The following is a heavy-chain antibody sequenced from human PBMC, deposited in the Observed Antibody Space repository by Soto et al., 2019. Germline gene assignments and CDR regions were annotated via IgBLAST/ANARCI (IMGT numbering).Heavy chain of an antibody. Sequence: SETLSLTCNVSGGSIGTRNYYWAWIRQPPGKGLEWIGSLYYSGTTTNYNPSLKSRVTLSVDTSKNQFSLKLSSVTAADTAVYYCARLGGSYAVPHFDYWGQGTLVTVSS. V-gene: IGHV4-39*07. CDR3: ARLGGSYAVPHFDY. J-gene: IGHJ4*02. D-gene: IGHD1-26*01. CDR2: LYYSGTTT. CDR1: GGSIGTRNYY.